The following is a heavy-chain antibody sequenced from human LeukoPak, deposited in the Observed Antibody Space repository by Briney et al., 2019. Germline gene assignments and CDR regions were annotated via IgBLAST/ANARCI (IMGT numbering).Heavy chain of an antibody. Sequence: GASVKVSCKASGYTFTDHYMHWVRQAPGQGLEWMGWINPNSGGTNYAQKFQGRVTMTRDTSISTAYMELSRLRSDDTAVYYCARDLGYSSGWYVNYYMDVWGKGTTVTVSS. V-gene: IGHV1-2*02. CDR2: INPNSGGT. J-gene: IGHJ6*03. CDR3: ARDLGYSSGWYVNYYMDV. CDR1: GYTFTDHY. D-gene: IGHD6-19*01.